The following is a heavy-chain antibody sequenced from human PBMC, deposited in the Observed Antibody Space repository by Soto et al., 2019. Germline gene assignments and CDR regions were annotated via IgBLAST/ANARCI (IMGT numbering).Heavy chain of an antibody. Sequence: GASVKVSCKASGYTFTSYGTSWVRQAPGQGLEWMGWISAYNGNTNYAQKLQGRVTMTTDTSTSTAYMELRSLRSDDTAVYYCVRVGGDPYYYDSSGYSRQVGAFDIWGQGTMVTVSS. CDR1: GYTFTSYG. CDR3: VRVGGDPYYYDSSGYSRQVGAFDI. J-gene: IGHJ3*02. CDR2: ISAYNGNT. D-gene: IGHD3-22*01. V-gene: IGHV1-18*01.